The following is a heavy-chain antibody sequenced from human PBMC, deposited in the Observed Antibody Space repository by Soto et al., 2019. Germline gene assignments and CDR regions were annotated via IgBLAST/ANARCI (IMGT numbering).Heavy chain of an antibody. CDR3: TRDSPSYHHGEINP. J-gene: IGHJ5*02. CDR1: GFSFSSYS. CDR2: ISNTGSYI. D-gene: IGHD2-2*01. V-gene: IGHV3-21*01. Sequence: EVQLVESGGGLVKPGGSLRLSCAASGFSFSSYSMNWVRQAPGKGLEWVSSISNTGSYIHYADSVEGRFTISRDNAKNSLFLQMNTLRAEDTAVYYCTRDSPSYHHGEINPWGQGTLVTVSS.